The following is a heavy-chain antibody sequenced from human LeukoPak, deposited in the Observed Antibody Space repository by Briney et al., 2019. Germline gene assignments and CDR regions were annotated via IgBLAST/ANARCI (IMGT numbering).Heavy chain of an antibody. CDR1: GYSISSGYY. J-gene: IGHJ3*02. CDR3: ARLWSGYFDDDAFDI. V-gene: IGHV4-38-2*01. Sequence: SEXLSLTCAVSGYSISSGYYWGWIRQPPGKGLEWIGSFSHSGSTYYNPSLKSRVTISVDTSKNQFSLKLSSVTAADTAVYYCARLWSGYFDDDAFDIWGQGTMVTVSS. D-gene: IGHD3-3*01. CDR2: FSHSGST.